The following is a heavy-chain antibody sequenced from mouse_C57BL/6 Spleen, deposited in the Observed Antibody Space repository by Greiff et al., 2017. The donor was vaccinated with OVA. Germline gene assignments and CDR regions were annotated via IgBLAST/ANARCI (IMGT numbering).Heavy chain of an antibody. Sequence: EVQLQQSGAELVRPGASVKLSCTASGFNIKDDYMHWVKQRPEQGLEWIGWIDPENGDTEYASKFQGKATITADKSSNTAYLQLSSLTSEDTAVYYCTTLVSSYWYFDVWGTGTTVTVSS. CDR3: TTLVSSYWYFDV. D-gene: IGHD1-1*01. V-gene: IGHV14-4*01. CDR2: IDPENGDT. CDR1: GFNIKDDY. J-gene: IGHJ1*03.